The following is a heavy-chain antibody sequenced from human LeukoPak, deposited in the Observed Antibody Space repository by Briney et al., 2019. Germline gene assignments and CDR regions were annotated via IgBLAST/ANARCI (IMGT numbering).Heavy chain of an antibody. Sequence: PGGPLRLSCVTSGFTFSGYAMSWVRQAPGKGLEWVASISDSGGSTYYVDSVRGRFTISRDNSKNTLYLQMNSLRAEDTAIYSCARDIRGSGNYGWFDPWGQGTLVTVSS. D-gene: IGHD3-10*01. J-gene: IGHJ5*02. CDR2: ISDSGGST. CDR1: GFTFSGYA. CDR3: ARDIRGSGNYGWFDP. V-gene: IGHV3-23*01.